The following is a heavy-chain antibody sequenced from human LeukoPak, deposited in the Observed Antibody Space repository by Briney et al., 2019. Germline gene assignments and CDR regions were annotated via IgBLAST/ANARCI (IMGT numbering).Heavy chain of an antibody. J-gene: IGHJ4*02. Sequence: GGSLRLSCAASGFSFSKYGMHWVRQAPGKGLEWVALIWEDGSKTYYADSVKGRFSISRDNSDNTLTLQMNSLRAEDTAVYFCARGGLEQLSLLLLDFWGRGALVTVSS. CDR3: ARGGLEQLSLLLLDF. CDR2: IWEDGSKT. CDR1: GFSFSKYG. V-gene: IGHV3-33*01. D-gene: IGHD1-1*01.